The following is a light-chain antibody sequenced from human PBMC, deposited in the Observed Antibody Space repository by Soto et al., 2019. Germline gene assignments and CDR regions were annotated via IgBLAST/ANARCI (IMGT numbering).Light chain of an antibody. J-gene: IGKJ3*01. CDR3: QQYDNLPPTLT. CDR1: QDISNY. Sequence: DIQMTQSPSSLSASVGDRVTITCQASQDISNYLNWYQQKPGKAPKLLIYDASNLETGVPSRFSGSGPGTDFTFTISSMQPEDIATYYCQQYDNLPPTLTFGPGTKVDIK. V-gene: IGKV1-33*01. CDR2: DAS.